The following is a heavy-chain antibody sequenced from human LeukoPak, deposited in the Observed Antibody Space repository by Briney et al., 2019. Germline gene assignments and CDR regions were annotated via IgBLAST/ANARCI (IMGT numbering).Heavy chain of an antibody. V-gene: IGHV3-23*01. CDR2: ISGSGGRT. Sequence: GGSLRLSCEVSGLTFSSYAMSWVRQAPGKGLEWVSTISGSGGRTYLADSVKGRFTISRDNSKNTLYLQMNSLRAEDTAVYYCAKESVFWSGYYDTWGQGTLVTVSS. D-gene: IGHD3-3*01. CDR1: GLTFSSYA. J-gene: IGHJ5*02. CDR3: AKESVFWSGYYDT.